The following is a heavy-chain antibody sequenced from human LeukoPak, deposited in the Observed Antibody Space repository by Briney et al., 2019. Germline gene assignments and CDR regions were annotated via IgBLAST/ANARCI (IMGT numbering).Heavy chain of an antibody. CDR1: GYTFTSYA. D-gene: IGHD3-3*01. CDR2: IHAGNGNT. Sequence: ASVKVSCKASGYTFTSYAMHWVRQAPGQRLEWMGWIHAGNGNTKYSQKFQGRVTITRDTSASTAYMELSSLRSEDTAVYYCARGPVMDDFWSGYYIYWGQGTLVTVSS. V-gene: IGHV1-3*01. J-gene: IGHJ4*02. CDR3: ARGPVMDDFWSGYYIY.